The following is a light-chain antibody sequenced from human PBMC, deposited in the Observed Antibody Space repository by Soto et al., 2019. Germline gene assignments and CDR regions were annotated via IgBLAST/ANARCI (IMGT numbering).Light chain of an antibody. V-gene: IGLV2-8*01. J-gene: IGLJ3*02. Sequence: TSSDVGGYNYVSWYQQYPGIAPKRMIDEVTRRPSGVPDRFSGSKSGHTASLTVSGLQAEDEDDYYCSSYAASNNFYFVFGGGT. CDR3: SSYAASNNFYFV. CDR1: SSDVGGYNY. CDR2: EVT.